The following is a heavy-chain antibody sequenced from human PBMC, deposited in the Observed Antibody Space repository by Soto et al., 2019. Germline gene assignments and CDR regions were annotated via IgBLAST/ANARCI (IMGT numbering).Heavy chain of an antibody. CDR3: TRSIAAAGYAFDI. V-gene: IGHV3-73*01. CDR1: GFTFSGSA. Sequence: AGGSLRLSCAASGFTFSGSAMHWVRQASGKGLEWVGRIRSKANSYATAYAASVKGRFTISRDDSKNTAYLQMNSLKTEDTAVYYCTRSIAAAGYAFDIWGQGIMVTVSS. J-gene: IGHJ3*02. D-gene: IGHD6-13*01. CDR2: IRSKANSYAT.